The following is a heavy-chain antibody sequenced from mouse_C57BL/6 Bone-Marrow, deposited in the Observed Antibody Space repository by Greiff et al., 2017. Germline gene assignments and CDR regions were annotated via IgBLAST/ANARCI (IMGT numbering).Heavy chain of an antibody. Sequence: EVKLQQPGPELVKPGASVKISCKASGYTFTDYYMNWVKQSHGKSLEWIGDINPNNGGTSYNQKFKGKATLTVDKSSSTAYMELRSLTSEDSAVYYCARGYLPYWGQGTTLTVSS. J-gene: IGHJ2*01. CDR1: GYTFTDYY. D-gene: IGHD2-2*01. CDR3: ARGYLPY. CDR2: INPNNGGT. V-gene: IGHV1-26*01.